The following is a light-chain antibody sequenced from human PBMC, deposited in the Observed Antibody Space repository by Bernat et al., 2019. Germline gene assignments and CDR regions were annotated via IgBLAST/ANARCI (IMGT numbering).Light chain of an antibody. J-gene: IGLJ3*02. Sequence: QSALTQPASVSGSPGQSITISCTGTSSDVGGYHYVSWYQQHPGKAPKLMIYDVNNRPSGVSYRFSGSKSGNTASLSISGLQAEDEADYYCAAWDDSLSGLWVFGGGTKLTVL. CDR1: SSDVGGYHY. CDR2: DVN. V-gene: IGLV2-14*01. CDR3: AAWDDSLSGLWV.